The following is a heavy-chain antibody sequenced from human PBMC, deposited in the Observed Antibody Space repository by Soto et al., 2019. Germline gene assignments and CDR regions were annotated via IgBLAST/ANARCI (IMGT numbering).Heavy chain of an antibody. Sequence: PGGSLRLSCAASGFTFSNYWMSWVRQAPGKGLEWVANIKEDGSQTYYVDSVKGRFTISRDNAKNSLYVQMNSLRVEDTAVYYCVRERVGWITCSGTSCLDYWGQGTPVTVSS. CDR3: VRERVGWITCSGTSCLDY. CDR2: IKEDGSQT. V-gene: IGHV3-7*03. CDR1: GFTFSNYW. J-gene: IGHJ4*02. D-gene: IGHD2-2*01.